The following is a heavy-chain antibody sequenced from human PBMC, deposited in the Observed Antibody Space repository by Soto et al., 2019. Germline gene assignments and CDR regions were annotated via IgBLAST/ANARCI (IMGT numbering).Heavy chain of an antibody. CDR3: ARAGSGVQLWY. CDR2: IYYSGST. D-gene: IGHD5-18*01. V-gene: IGHV4-31*03. J-gene: IGHJ4*02. Sequence: QVQLQESGPGLVKPSQTLSLTCTVSGGSISSGRYYWSWIRQHPGQVLEWIGYIYYSGSTYYNPSLKGRVTISVDTSKNRSSLKLSSVTAADTAVYYCARAGSGVQLWYWGQGTLVTVSS. CDR1: GGSISSGRYY.